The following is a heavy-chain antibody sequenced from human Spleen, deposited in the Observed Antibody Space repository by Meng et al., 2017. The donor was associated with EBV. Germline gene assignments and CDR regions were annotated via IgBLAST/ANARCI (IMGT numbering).Heavy chain of an antibody. D-gene: IGHD3-22*01. J-gene: IGHJ4*02. CDR1: GASISSTDYY. CDR2: FHYSGDT. V-gene: IGHV4-39*07. CDR3: AREPGGPYYDTSGYYFDY. Sequence: QLHAEEAGPVLVKPSEFLSLTCTVSGASISSTDYYWAWIRQPPGKGLEWIGTFHYSGDTYYNPSLKSQVTISIDTSRNEFSLNLNSVTAADTAVYYCAREPGGPYYDTSGYYFDYWGQGILVTVSS.